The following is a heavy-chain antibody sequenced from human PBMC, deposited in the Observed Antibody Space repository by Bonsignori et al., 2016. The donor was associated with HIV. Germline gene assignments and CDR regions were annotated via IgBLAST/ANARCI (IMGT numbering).Heavy chain of an antibody. CDR2: IIPIFGTA. J-gene: IGHJ3*02. V-gene: IGHV1-69*01. D-gene: IGHD1-14*01. CDR3: ARGYGRYAFDI. Sequence: WVRQAPGQGLEWMGGIIPIFGTANYAQKFQGRVTITADESTSTAYMELSSLRSEDTAVYYCARGYGRYAFDIWGQGTMVTVSS.